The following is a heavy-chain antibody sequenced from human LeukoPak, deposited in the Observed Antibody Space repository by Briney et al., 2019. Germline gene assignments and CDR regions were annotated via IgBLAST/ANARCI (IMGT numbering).Heavy chain of an antibody. CDR2: ISGSGGST. V-gene: IGHV3-23*01. Sequence: PGGSLRLSCAASGFXFSSYAISWVRQAPGKGLEWVSAISGSGGSTYYADSVKGRFTISRDNSKNTLYLQMNSLRAEDTAVYYCAKNPMYYYDSSGYYYFDYWGQGTLVTVSS. D-gene: IGHD3-22*01. J-gene: IGHJ4*02. CDR1: GFXFSSYA. CDR3: AKNPMYYYDSSGYYYFDY.